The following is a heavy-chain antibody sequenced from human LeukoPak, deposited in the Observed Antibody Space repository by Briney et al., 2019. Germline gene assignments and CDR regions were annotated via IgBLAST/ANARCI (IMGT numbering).Heavy chain of an antibody. D-gene: IGHD2-2*01. CDR3: ASRIGYCSSTSCYWDY. CDR2: IYYSGST. CDR1: GGSISISSYY. V-gene: IGHV4-39*01. J-gene: IGHJ4*02. Sequence: SETLSLTCTVSGGSISISSYYWGWIRQPPGKGLEWIGSIYYSGSTYYNPSLKSRVTISVDTSKNQFSLKLSSVTAADTAVYYCASRIGYCSSTSCYWDYWGQGTLVTVSS.